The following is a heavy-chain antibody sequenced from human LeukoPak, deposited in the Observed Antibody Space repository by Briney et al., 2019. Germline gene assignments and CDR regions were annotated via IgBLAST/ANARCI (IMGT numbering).Heavy chain of an antibody. Sequence: ASVKVSCKASGYTFTSYATNWVRQAPGQGLEWMGWINTNTGNPTYAQGFTGRFVFSLDTSVSTAYLQISSLKAEDTAVYYCARDMGITGTTWYYYYGMDVWGQGTTVTVSS. CDR2: INTNTGNP. D-gene: IGHD1-7*01. J-gene: IGHJ6*02. CDR1: GYTFTSYA. CDR3: ARDMGITGTTWYYYYGMDV. V-gene: IGHV7-4-1*02.